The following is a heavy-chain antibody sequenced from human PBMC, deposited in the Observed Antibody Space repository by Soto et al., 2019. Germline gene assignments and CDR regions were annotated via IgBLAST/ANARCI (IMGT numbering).Heavy chain of an antibody. CDR1: GYTFTDYD. CDR2: MSPNSGKT. J-gene: IGHJ4*02. V-gene: IGHV1-8*01. D-gene: IGHD2-15*01. Sequence: QVQLVQSGAEVKKPGASVRVTCKTSGYTFTDYDVSWVRQASGQGLEWMGWMSPNSGKTGYVEKFQGRVTMTANTSLSTAYMELHSLRSEDTAMYFCARGRIGAAFWGQGTLVTVSS. CDR3: ARGRIGAAF.